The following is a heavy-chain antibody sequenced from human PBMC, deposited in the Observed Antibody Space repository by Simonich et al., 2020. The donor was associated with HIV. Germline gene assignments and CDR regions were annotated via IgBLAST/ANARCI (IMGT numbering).Heavy chain of an antibody. V-gene: IGHV1-69-2*01. Sequence: EVQLVQSGAEVKKPGATVKISCKVSGNIFPDYYIHWVQQAPGKVLEWMELIYPEDGETIDAEKCQGRVTITAGTSTDTGYMELSSLRSEDTAMYYCATVVVLPAATRGTWFDPWGQGTLVTVSS. CDR3: ATVVVLPAATRGTWFDP. D-gene: IGHD2-2*01. CDR2: IYPEDGET. CDR1: GNIFPDYY. J-gene: IGHJ5*02.